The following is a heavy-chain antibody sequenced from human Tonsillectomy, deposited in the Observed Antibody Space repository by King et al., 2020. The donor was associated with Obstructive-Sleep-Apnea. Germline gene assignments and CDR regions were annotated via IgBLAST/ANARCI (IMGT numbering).Heavy chain of an antibody. CDR2: ISYDGSNK. Sequence: VQLVESGGGVVQPGSSLRLSCAASGFTFSSYAMHWVRQAPGKGLEWVAVISYDGSNKYYADSVKGRFTISRDNSKNTLYLQMNSLRAEDTAVYYCAGLWFGDLLYHPYYYYYGMDVWVQGTTVTVSS. J-gene: IGHJ6*02. D-gene: IGHD3-10*01. CDR1: GFTFSSYA. CDR3: AGLWFGDLLYHPYYYYYGMDV. V-gene: IGHV3-30*04.